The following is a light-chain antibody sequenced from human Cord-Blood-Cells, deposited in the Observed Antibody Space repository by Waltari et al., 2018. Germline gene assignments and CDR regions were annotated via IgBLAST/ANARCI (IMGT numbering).Light chain of an antibody. CDR2: GAS. CDR1: YIVSSN. J-gene: IGKJ4*01. V-gene: IGKV3-15*01. Sequence: IVMTHSPATLSLSPGERATLSCRARYIVSSNLAWYQQKPGQAPRLLIYGASTRATGIPATVSGSGSGTEFTFTLSIRQSEDFAVYFCQQYNIWPSFGGRTNLEIK. CDR3: QQYNIWPS.